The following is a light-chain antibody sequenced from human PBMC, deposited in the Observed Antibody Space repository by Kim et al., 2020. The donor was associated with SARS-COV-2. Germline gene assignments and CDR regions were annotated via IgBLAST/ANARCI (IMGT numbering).Light chain of an antibody. CDR3: QVWDSSSDHPV. CDR2: YDR. V-gene: IGLV3-21*04. CDR1: NIGSKS. Sequence: SYELTQPPSVSVAPGKTAMISCGGNNIGSKSVHWYQKKPGQAPVVVISYDRDRPSGIPERFSGSNSGNTATLTISRVEAGEEADYYCQVWDSSSDHPVFGGGTQLTVL. J-gene: IGLJ3*02.